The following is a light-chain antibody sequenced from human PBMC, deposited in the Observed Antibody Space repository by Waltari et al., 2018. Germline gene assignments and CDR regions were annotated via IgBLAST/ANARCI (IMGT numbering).Light chain of an antibody. Sequence: DIQMTQSPSSLSASVGDRVTSTCRASQRISSYLNWYQQKPGKAPKLLIYAASSLQSGVPSRFSGSGSGTDFTLTISSLQPEDFATYYCQQSYSTPQTFGQGTKVEIK. CDR2: AAS. CDR1: QRISSY. V-gene: IGKV1-39*01. J-gene: IGKJ1*01. CDR3: QQSYSTPQT.